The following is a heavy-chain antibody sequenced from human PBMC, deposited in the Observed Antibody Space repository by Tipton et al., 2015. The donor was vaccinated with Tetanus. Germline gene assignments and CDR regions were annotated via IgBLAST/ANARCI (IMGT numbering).Heavy chain of an antibody. D-gene: IGHD1-26*01. CDR2: ISGNGAGT. J-gene: IGHJ4*02. Sequence: SLRLSCTASGFTFGNFAMHWVRQALGKGLEWVSGISGNGAGTYYAESVKGLITISRDTSKLYLQLNSLRAEVTAVYYCGRSTPIVAPCVYWGQGTLVSVSS. CDR3: GRSTPIVAPCVY. V-gene: IGHV3-23*01. CDR1: GFTFGNFA.